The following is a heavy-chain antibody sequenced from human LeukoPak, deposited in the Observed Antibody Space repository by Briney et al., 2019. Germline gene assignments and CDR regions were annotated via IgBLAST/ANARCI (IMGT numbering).Heavy chain of an antibody. Sequence: SETLSLTCTVSGGSISSYYWSWIRQPPGKGLEWIGYIYYSGSTNYNPSLKSRVTISVDTSKNQFSLKLSSVTAADTAVYYCAREYYDLSNWFDPWGQGTLVTVSS. V-gene: IGHV4-59*01. CDR2: IYYSGST. J-gene: IGHJ5*02. CDR3: AREYYDLSNWFDP. CDR1: GGSISSYY. D-gene: IGHD3-3*01.